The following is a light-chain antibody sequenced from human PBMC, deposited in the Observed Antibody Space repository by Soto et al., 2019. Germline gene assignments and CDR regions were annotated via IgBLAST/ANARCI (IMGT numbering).Light chain of an antibody. Sequence: QSVLTQPASVSGSRGQSIIISCVGRNTDVGQDKSVSWYQQGPGKAPKLLIFEVTNRPSGVSNRFSGSRSGNTASLTISGLQPDDEGDYFCVSYTDTDTLVFGTGTQLNVL. CDR2: EVT. CDR3: VSYTDTDTLV. J-gene: IGLJ1*01. CDR1: NTDVGQDKS. V-gene: IGLV2-14*01.